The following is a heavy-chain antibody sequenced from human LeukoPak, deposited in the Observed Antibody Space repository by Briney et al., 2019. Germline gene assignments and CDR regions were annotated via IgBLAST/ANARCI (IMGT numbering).Heavy chain of an antibody. Sequence: PSETLSLTCTVSGGSISSYYWSWIRQPPGKGLEWIGYIYYRGSTNYNPSLKSRVTISVDTSKNQFSLKLSSVTAADTAVYYCARHEPSGPGIAAAGTPFDYWGQGTLVTVSS. V-gene: IGHV4-59*08. CDR1: GGSISSYY. D-gene: IGHD6-13*01. CDR2: IYYRGST. J-gene: IGHJ4*02. CDR3: ARHEPSGPGIAAAGTPFDY.